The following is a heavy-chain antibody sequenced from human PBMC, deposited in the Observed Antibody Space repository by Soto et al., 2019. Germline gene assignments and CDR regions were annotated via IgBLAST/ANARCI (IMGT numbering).Heavy chain of an antibody. CDR2: IKEDGSEI. V-gene: IGHV3-7*01. Sequence: GGSLRLSCAVSGVNVRGYWRSWVRQAPGKGLEWVASIKEDGSEIYYLQSVRGRFAISRDSAGNALQLAMNYLSAEDTATYFCARDIGFDYVNWGQGTLVTVSS. CDR3: ARDIGFDYVN. J-gene: IGHJ4*02. CDR1: GVNVRGYW. D-gene: IGHD3-16*01.